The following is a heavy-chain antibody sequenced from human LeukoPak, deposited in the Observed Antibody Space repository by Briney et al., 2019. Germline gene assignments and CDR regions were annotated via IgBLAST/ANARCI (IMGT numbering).Heavy chain of an antibody. J-gene: IGHJ6*02. Sequence: ASVKVSCKASGYTFTSYGISWVRQAPGQGLEWMGWISAYNGSTNYAQKLQGRVTMTTDTSTSTAYMELRSLRSDDTAVYYCARDCRGGGGSCYPGGDYYYGMDVWGQGTTVTVSS. V-gene: IGHV1-18*01. CDR3: ARDCRGGGGSCYPGGDYYYGMDV. CDR1: GYTFTSYG. D-gene: IGHD2-15*01. CDR2: ISAYNGST.